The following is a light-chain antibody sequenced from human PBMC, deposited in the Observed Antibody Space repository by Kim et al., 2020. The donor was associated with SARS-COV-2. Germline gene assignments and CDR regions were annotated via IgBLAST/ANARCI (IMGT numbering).Light chain of an antibody. CDR1: QSVISRY. V-gene: IGKV3-20*01. CDR3: QQYGSSPLT. J-gene: IGKJ4*01. CDR2: GAS. Sequence: EIVLTQSPGTLSLSPGERATLSCRASQSVISRYLAWYQQKPGQAPRLLIYGASSRATGIPDRFSGSGSGTDFTITISRLEPEDFAVYYCQQYGSSPLTFGGGTKVDIK.